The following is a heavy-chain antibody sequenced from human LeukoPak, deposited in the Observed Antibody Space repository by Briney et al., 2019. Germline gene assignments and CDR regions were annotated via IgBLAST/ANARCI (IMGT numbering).Heavy chain of an antibody. CDR2: MNPNSGNT. Sequence: ASVKVSCKASGYTFTSYDINWVRQATGQGREWMGWMNPNSGNTGYAQKFQGRVTMTRNTSISTAYMELSSLRSEDTAVYYCGRDSNRLTYYDSWSGYPGRRWFDPWGQGTLVTVSS. CDR1: GYTFTSYD. CDR3: GRDSNRLTYYDSWSGYPGRRWFDP. V-gene: IGHV1-8*01. D-gene: IGHD3-3*01. J-gene: IGHJ5*02.